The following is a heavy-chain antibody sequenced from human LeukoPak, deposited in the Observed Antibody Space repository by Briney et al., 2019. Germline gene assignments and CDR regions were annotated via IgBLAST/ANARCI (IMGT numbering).Heavy chain of an antibody. V-gene: IGHV1-2*02. Sequence: ASVKVSCKASGYTFTGYYMHWVRQAPGQGLEWMGWVNPNSGGTNYAQKFQGRVTMTRDTSISTAYMELSRLRSDDTAVYYCASSSSGDDAFDIWGQGTMVTVSS. CDR2: VNPNSGGT. CDR3: ASSSSGDDAFDI. J-gene: IGHJ3*02. D-gene: IGHD6-6*01. CDR1: GYTFTGYY.